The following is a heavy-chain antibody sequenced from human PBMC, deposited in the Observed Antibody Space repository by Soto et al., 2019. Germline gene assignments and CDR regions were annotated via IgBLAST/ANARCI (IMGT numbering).Heavy chain of an antibody. CDR3: ASNGNNYDRHLIY. CDR1: GFTFSSYY. D-gene: IGHD5-18*01. Sequence: ASVKVSCKASGFTFSSYYIHWVRRAPGQGLEWMGATNPPGGRSTYAQKFLGRITVAVDTSTRSIYMELSRLRPEDTAVYYCASNGNNYDRHLIYWGQGTPVTVSS. V-gene: IGHV1-46*01. J-gene: IGHJ4*02. CDR2: TNPPGGRS.